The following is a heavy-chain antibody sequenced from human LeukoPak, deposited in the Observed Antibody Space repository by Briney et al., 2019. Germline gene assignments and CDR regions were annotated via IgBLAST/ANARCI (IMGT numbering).Heavy chain of an antibody. CDR3: ARGKPYSSSYPYYYYMDV. V-gene: IGHV4-59*01. CDR1: GGSISSYY. CDR2: IYYSGST. Sequence: PSGTLSLTCTVSGGSISSYYWSWIRQPPGKGLEWIGYIYYSGSTNYNPSLKSRVTISVDTSKNQFSLKLSSVTAADTAVYYCARGKPYSSSYPYYYYMDVWGKGTTVTVSS. D-gene: IGHD6-6*01. J-gene: IGHJ6*03.